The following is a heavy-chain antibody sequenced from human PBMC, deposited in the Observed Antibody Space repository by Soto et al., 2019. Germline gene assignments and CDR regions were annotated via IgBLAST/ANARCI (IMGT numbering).Heavy chain of an antibody. CDR2: IREDGGET. Sequence: EVQLAESGGDLVQSGGSLRLSCATSGFTFSDYWMNWVRQARGKGLEWVASIREDGGETHYVDSVKGRFTISRDNARKSLYLQMNNLRVEDTAVYXCXXXXXXCVGNDCHRHFDSWGQGSL. J-gene: IGHJ4*02. V-gene: IGHV3-7*03. CDR3: XXXXXXCVGNDCHRHFDS. CDR1: GFTFSDYW. D-gene: IGHD5-12*01.